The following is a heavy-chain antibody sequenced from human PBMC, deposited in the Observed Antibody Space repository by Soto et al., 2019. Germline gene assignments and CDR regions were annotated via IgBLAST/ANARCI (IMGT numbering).Heavy chain of an antibody. Sequence: EVQLVESGGGLVQPGRSLRLSCAASGFTFDDYAMHWVRQAPGKGLEWVSGISWNSGSIGYADSVKGRFTISRDNAKNSLYLQMNSLRAEDTALYYCAKEGVVGYCSSTSCYFMDVWGKGTPVTVSS. D-gene: IGHD2-2*01. V-gene: IGHV3-9*01. J-gene: IGHJ6*03. CDR1: GFTFDDYA. CDR3: AKEGVVGYCSSTSCYFMDV. CDR2: ISWNSGSI.